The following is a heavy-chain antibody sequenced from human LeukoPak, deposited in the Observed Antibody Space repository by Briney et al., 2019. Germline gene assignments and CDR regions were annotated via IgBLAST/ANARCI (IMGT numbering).Heavy chain of an antibody. Sequence: PGGSLRPSCAASGFTFRSFAMSWVRQAPGKGLEWVSAISDSDSYTYYADSVEGRFTISRDNSKNTLYLQMNSLRAEDTAVYYCAKDRANYYDNNDYYLLADYWGQGTLVTVSS. D-gene: IGHD3-22*01. J-gene: IGHJ4*02. CDR2: ISDSDSYT. CDR3: AKDRANYYDNNDYYLLADY. V-gene: IGHV3-23*01. CDR1: GFTFRSFA.